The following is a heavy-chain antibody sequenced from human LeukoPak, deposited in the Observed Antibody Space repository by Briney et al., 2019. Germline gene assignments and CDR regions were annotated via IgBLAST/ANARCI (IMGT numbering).Heavy chain of an antibody. CDR2: INPNSGGT. CDR3: AKEEDILGIPTVDF. D-gene: IGHD5-12*01. Sequence: GASVKVSCKASGYAFTAYYMHWVRQAPRQGLELMGWINPNSGGTNYAQKFHGRVTMTRDTSISTVYMELSSLTSDDTAVYYCAKEEDILGIPTVDFWGQGTLVTVSS. V-gene: IGHV1-2*02. J-gene: IGHJ4*02. CDR1: GYAFTAYY.